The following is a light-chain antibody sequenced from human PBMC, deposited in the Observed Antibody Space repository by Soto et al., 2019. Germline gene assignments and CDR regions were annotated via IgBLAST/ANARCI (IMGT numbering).Light chain of an antibody. CDR1: QSVSSY. J-gene: IGKJ5*01. CDR2: DAS. Sequence: EIVLTQSPATLSLSPGGRATLSCRASQSVSSYLAWYQPKPGQAPRILIYDASNRATGIPARFSGSGSGTDFTLTISSLAPEDFAVYYCQQRSNWPITFGKGTRLEI. V-gene: IGKV3-11*01. CDR3: QQRSNWPIT.